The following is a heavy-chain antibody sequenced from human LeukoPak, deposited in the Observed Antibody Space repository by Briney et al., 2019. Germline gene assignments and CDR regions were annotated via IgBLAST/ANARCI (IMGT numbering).Heavy chain of an antibody. V-gene: IGHV3-33*01. D-gene: IGHD5-18*01. J-gene: IGHJ4*02. CDR1: GFTFGSYG. CDR3: ARDSYGYLYFDY. Sequence: GGSLRLSCAASGFTFGSYGMHWVRQAPGKGLEWVAVIWYDGSNKYYADSVKGRFTISRDNSKNTLYLQINSLRAEDTAVYYCARDSYGYLYFDYWGQGTLVTVPS. CDR2: IWYDGSNK.